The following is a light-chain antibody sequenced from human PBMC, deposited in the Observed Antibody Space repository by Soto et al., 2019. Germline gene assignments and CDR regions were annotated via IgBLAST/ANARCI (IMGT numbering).Light chain of an antibody. CDR1: QNIRGW. CDR2: DGS. V-gene: IGKV1-5*01. J-gene: IGKJ3*01. Sequence: DIQMTQSPSTLSASVGDRVSITCRASQNIRGWLAWYQQKPGKAPKLLIYDGSSLQSGVPSRFSGRESGADFTLTISGLQPDDFATYYWQQYKDYPCTFGPGTKVETK. CDR3: QQYKDYPCT.